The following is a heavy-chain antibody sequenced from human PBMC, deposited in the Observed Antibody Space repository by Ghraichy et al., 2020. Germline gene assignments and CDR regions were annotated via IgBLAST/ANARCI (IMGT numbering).Heavy chain of an antibody. CDR2: INHSGST. V-gene: IGHV4-34*01. CDR3: ARCRRYYDSSGYYYHDY. CDR1: GGSFSGYY. J-gene: IGHJ4*02. D-gene: IGHD3-22*01. Sequence: SETLSLTCAVYGGSFSGYYWSWIRQPPGKGLEWIGEINHSGSTNYNPSLKSRVTISVDTSKNQFSLKLSSVTAADTAVYYCARCRRYYDSSGYYYHDYWGQGTLVTVSS.